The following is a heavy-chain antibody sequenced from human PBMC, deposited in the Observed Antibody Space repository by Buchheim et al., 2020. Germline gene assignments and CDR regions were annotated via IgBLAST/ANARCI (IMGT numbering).Heavy chain of an antibody. Sequence: QVQLVESGGGVIQPGRSLTLSCTTSGFTFSNYGMHWVRQAPGKGLEWVAVIWNDGNTKYYVASVKGRFTISRDISKTTVYLQINSRRAEDTAVYYCARAAWGHVGDLWGHGTL. CDR1: GFTFSNYG. CDR3: ARAAWGHVGDL. J-gene: IGHJ5*01. V-gene: IGHV3-33*01. CDR2: IWNDGNTK. D-gene: IGHD3-16*01.